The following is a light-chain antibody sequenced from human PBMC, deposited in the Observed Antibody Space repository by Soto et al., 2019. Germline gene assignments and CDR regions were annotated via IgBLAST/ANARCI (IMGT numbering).Light chain of an antibody. Sequence: QSALTQPPSASGSPGQSVAISCTGTSSDVGGNNYVSWYQQHPGKAPKLMVYEVTKRPSGVPDRFSGSKSGNTASLTVSGLQAEYEADYYCSSYAGSNNVIFGGGTKLTVL. J-gene: IGLJ2*01. CDR1: SSDVGGNNY. V-gene: IGLV2-8*01. CDR3: SSYAGSNNVI. CDR2: EVT.